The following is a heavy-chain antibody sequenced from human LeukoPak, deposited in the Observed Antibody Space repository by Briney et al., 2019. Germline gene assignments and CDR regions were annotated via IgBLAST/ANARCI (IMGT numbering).Heavy chain of an antibody. Sequence: PSETLSLTRTVSGGSISSYYWSWIRQPPGKGLDWIGYIYYSGSTNYNPSLKSRVTISVDTSKNQFSLKLSSVTAADTALYYCARGVEYSSSSGLGYWGQRTLVTVSS. CDR2: IYYSGST. D-gene: IGHD6-6*01. CDR1: GGSISSYY. V-gene: IGHV4-59*01. J-gene: IGHJ4*02. CDR3: ARGVEYSSSSGLGY.